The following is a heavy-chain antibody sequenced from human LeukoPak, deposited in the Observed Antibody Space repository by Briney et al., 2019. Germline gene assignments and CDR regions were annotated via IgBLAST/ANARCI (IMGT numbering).Heavy chain of an antibody. V-gene: IGHV3-23*01. Sequence: GGSLRLSCAASGLTFSSNAMSWVRQAPGKGLEWVSVISVSGSRAYYADFVKGRFTVSRGNSKNTVLLQMNSLRVEDTAVYYCTKDHDGMHAWGQGTTVTVSS. CDR3: TKDHDGMHA. CDR2: ISVSGSRA. J-gene: IGHJ6*02. CDR1: GLTFSSNA.